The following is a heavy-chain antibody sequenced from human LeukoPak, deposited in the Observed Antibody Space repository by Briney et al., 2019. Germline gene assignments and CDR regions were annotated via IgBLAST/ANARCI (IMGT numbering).Heavy chain of an antibody. CDR1: GAPIRSYY. J-gene: IGHJ4*02. CDR3: ARQGGVAGQPYLVTH. Sequence: KPSETLSLTCAVSGAPIRSYYWSWIRQPPGKGLECIGYISDSGSTDYSPSLKSRVTISVDTSKNQFSLKLSSVTAADTAVYYCARQGGVAGQPYLVTHWGQGTLVTVSS. V-gene: IGHV4-59*08. D-gene: IGHD6-19*01. CDR2: ISDSGST.